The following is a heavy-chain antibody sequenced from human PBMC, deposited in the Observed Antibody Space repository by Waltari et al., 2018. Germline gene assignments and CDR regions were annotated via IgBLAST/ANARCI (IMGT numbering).Heavy chain of an antibody. CDR1: GFTFSNNW. CDR3: TRGGDDSSWYWRN. J-gene: IGHJ4*02. Sequence: EVQLVESGGGLVQPGGSLRLSCAASGFTFSNNWMTWVRQGPGKGLGWVAKINQEGSEKYSVESVKGRFTISRDNAKNSLYLQLNSLRADDTAVYYCTRGGDDSSWYWRNWGQGTLVTVSS. V-gene: IGHV3-7*01. CDR2: INQEGSEK. D-gene: IGHD6-13*01.